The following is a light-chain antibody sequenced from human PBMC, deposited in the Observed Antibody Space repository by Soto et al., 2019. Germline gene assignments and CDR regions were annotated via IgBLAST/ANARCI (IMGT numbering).Light chain of an antibody. CDR2: DAS. V-gene: IGKV3D-15*01. J-gene: IGKJ5*01. CDR3: QQYNNWPPIT. Sequence: EIVLTQSPGTLSLSPGERATLSCRASQSISSRSLAWYQQKPGQAPRLLIFDASSRATGIPARFSGSGSGTEFTLTISSLQSEDFAVYYCQQYNNWPPITFGQGTRLEIK. CDR1: QSISSRS.